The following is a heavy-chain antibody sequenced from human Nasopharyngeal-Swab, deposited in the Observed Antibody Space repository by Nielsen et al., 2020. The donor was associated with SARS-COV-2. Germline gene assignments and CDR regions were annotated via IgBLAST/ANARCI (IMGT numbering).Heavy chain of an antibody. CDR3: ARGQQWLVAGVGAFDI. V-gene: IGHV3-53*01. CDR1: GGTVSSKY. Sequence: GESLKRAGAASGGTVSSKYMSWVRRAPGEGLEWVSVIYSGGSTYYADSVKGRFTISRDNSKNTLYLQMNSLRAEDTAVYYCARGQQWLVAGVGAFDIWGQGTMVTVSS. J-gene: IGHJ3*02. D-gene: IGHD6-19*01. CDR2: IYSGGST.